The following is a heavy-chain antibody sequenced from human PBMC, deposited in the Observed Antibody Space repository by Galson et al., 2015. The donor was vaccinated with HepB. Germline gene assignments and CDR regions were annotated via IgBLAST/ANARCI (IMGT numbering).Heavy chain of an antibody. CDR3: ARDVVTTGVLGY. CDR2: ISSFSNYI. J-gene: IGHJ4*02. CDR1: GFNFSRHS. V-gene: IGHV3-21*06. D-gene: IGHD1-14*01. Sequence: SLRLSCAGTGFNFSRHSMSWVRQAPGKGLEWLASISSFSNYIYYSDSVRGRFTISRENAKTLLYLQMNSLRADDTAVFYCARDVVTTGVLGYWGQGVLVTVSS.